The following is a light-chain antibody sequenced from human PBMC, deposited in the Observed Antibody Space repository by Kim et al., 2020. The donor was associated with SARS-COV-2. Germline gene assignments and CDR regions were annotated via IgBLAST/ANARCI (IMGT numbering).Light chain of an antibody. CDR2: SNN. V-gene: IGLV1-44*01. CDR1: SSNIGSNT. CDR3: AAWDDSLNGFYV. J-gene: IGLJ1*01. Sequence: ELTQPPSASGTPGQRVTISCSGSSSNIGSNTVNWNQQLPGTAPKLLIYSNNQRPSGVPDRFSGSKSGTSASLAISGLQSEDEADYYCAAWDDSLNGFYVFGTGTKVTVL.